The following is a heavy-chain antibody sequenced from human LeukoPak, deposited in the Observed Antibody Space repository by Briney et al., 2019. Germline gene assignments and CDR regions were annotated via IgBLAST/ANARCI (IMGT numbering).Heavy chain of an antibody. CDR3: ARAVVGATRLFDY. CDR2: ISHSGST. V-gene: IGHV4-34*01. Sequence: SETLSLTCAVYGGSFSGYYWSWIRQPPGKGLEWIGEISHSGSTNYNPSLKSRVTISVDTSKNQFSLKLSSVTAADTAVYYCARAVVGATRLFDYWGQGTLVTVSS. J-gene: IGHJ4*02. D-gene: IGHD1-26*01. CDR1: GGSFSGYY.